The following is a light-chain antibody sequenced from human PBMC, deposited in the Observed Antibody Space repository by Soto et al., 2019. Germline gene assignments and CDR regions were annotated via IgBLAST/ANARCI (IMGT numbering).Light chain of an antibody. CDR1: QSVSSSY. CDR3: QQFDSSPFT. CDR2: GAS. V-gene: IGKV3-20*01. Sequence: EIVLTQSPGTLSLSPGERATLSCRASQSVSSSYLAWYQQKPGQAPRLLIYGASSRATGIPDRFSGSGSGTDFTLTISRLEPEYFAVYYCQQFDSSPFTFGPGTRVDIK. J-gene: IGKJ3*01.